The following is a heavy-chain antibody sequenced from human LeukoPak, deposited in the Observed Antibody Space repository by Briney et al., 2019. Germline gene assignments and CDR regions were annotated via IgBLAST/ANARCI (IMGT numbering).Heavy chain of an antibody. CDR3: DY. Sequence: PSETLSLTCTVSGGSISSGTYYWSWIRQPPGKGLEWIGYNPSLKSRVTISVDTSKNQFSLKLSSVTAADTAVYYCDYWGQGTLVTVSS. V-gene: IGHV4-61*01. J-gene: IGHJ4*02. CDR1: GGSISSGTYY.